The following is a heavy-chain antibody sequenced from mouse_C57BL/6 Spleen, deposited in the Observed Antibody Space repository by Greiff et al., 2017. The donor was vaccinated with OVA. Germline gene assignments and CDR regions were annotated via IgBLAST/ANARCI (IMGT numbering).Heavy chain of an antibody. CDR3: ARRAMVTYYFDY. J-gene: IGHJ2*01. CDR1: GFTFSDYY. CDR2: ISNGGGST. V-gene: IGHV5-12*01. D-gene: IGHD2-2*01. Sequence: EVQLMESGGGLVQPGGSLKLSCAASGFTFSDYYMYWVRQTPEKRLEWVAYISNGGGSTYYPDTVNGRFTISRDNAKNTLYLQMSRLKSEDTAMYYCARRAMVTYYFDYWGQGTTLTVSS.